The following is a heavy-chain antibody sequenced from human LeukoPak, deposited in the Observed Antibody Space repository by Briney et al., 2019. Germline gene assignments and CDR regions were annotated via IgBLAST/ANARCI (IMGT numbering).Heavy chain of an antibody. Sequence: PGGALRLSCAASGFTFSSHSMNWVRQAPGKGLEWVSHISNSFSTTYYADSVKGRFTMSRDNAKNSLFLHMNSLRVEDTAVYYCARDGGSYSDDYYFDYWGQGTLVTVSS. CDR3: ARDGGSYSDDYYFDY. J-gene: IGHJ4*02. CDR1: GFTFSSHS. V-gene: IGHV3-48*01. CDR2: ISNSFSTT. D-gene: IGHD1-26*01.